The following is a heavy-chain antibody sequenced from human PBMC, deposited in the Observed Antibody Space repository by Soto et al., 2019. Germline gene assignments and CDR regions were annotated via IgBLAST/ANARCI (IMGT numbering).Heavy chain of an antibody. CDR1: GGSVSSGSYY. V-gene: IGHV4-61*01. J-gene: IGHJ5*02. D-gene: IGHD3-3*01. Sequence: QVQLQESGPGLVKPSETLSLTCTVSGGSVSSGSYYWSWIRQPPGKGLEWIGEINHSGSTNYNPSLKSRVTISVDTSKNQFSLKLSSVTAADTAVYYCARVDYYYDFWSGYQYWFDPWGQGTLVTVSS. CDR2: INHSGST. CDR3: ARVDYYYDFWSGYQYWFDP.